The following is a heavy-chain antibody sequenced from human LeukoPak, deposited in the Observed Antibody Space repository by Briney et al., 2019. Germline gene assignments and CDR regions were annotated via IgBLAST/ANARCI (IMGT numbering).Heavy chain of an antibody. Sequence: SVKVSCKASGGTFSSYAISWVRQAPGQGLEWMGGIIPIFGTANCAQKFQGRVTITADKSTSTAYMELSSLRSEDTAVYYCARGRPTTSIAAAGVNWFDPWGQGTLVTVSS. CDR2: IIPIFGTA. D-gene: IGHD6-13*01. V-gene: IGHV1-69*06. CDR3: ARGRPTTSIAAAGVNWFDP. CDR1: GGTFSSYA. J-gene: IGHJ5*02.